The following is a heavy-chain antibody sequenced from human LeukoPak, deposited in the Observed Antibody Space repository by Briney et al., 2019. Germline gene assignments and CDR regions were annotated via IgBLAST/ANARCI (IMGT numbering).Heavy chain of an antibody. J-gene: IGHJ3*02. CDR1: GFTFSTYN. V-gene: IGHV3-21*01. D-gene: IGHD2/OR15-2a*01. CDR2: ISSSSSYI. Sequence: GGSLRLSCAASGFTFSTYNMHWVRQAPGKGLEWVSSISSSSSYIYYADSVKGRFTISRDNAKNSLFLQMNSLRADDTALYYCARVFSRDYAFDIWGQGTMVTVSS. CDR3: ARVFSRDYAFDI.